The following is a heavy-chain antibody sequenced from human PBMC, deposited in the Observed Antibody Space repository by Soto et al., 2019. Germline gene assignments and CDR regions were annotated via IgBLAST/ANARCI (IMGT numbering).Heavy chain of an antibody. CDR1: GGSISSYY. V-gene: IGHV4-59*01. J-gene: IGHJ4*02. Sequence: QVQLQESGPGLVKPSETLSLTCTVSGGSISSYYWGWIRQPPGKGLEWIGYIYYSGSTNYNPSLKSRLTISGDTSKNQYSLKLSSVTAADTALYYCARRYGGNFDYCGQGTLVTVSS. CDR2: IYYSGST. CDR3: ARRYGGNFDY. D-gene: IGHD3-16*01.